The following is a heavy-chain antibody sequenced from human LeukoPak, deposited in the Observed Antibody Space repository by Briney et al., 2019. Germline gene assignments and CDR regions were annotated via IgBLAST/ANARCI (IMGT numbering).Heavy chain of an antibody. J-gene: IGHJ6*02. CDR3: ARDGGHCGSNSCSVYYYYGLDA. CDR2: INPKSGDT. D-gene: IGHD2-2*01. CDR1: GYIFTGHY. Sequence: GASVKVSCKASGYIFTGHYMHWVRQAPGQGLEWMGWINPKSGDTNHAQKFQGRVTMTWDTSISTAYMELSRLRSDGTAVYYCARDGGHCGSNSCSVYYYYGLDAWGQGTTVTVSS. V-gene: IGHV1-2*02.